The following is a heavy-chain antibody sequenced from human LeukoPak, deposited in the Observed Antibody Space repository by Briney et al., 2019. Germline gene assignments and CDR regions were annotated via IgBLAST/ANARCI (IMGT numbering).Heavy chain of an antibody. D-gene: IGHD1-26*01. Sequence: SETLSLTCTVSGGSISSYYWSWIRQPPGKGLEWIGYIYYSGSTNYNPSLKSRVTISVDTSKNQFSLKLSSVTAADTAVYYCARDGRWFDPWGQGTLVTVSS. CDR2: IYYSGST. CDR1: GGSISSYY. J-gene: IGHJ5*02. CDR3: ARDGRWFDP. V-gene: IGHV4-59*01.